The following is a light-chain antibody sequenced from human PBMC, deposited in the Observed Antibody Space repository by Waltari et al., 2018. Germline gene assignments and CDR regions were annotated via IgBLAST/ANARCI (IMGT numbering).Light chain of an antibody. J-gene: IGLJ3*02. CDR1: SSDVGTYNY. CDR3: SSYAGTSSMV. Sequence: QSALTQPASVSGSPGQSITISCTGTSSDVGTYNYVSWYQQYPGKAPTLVIYEVTNRPAGVSDRFSGSKSGSTASLTISGLQPDDEAHYYCSSYAGTSSMVFGGGTKLTVL. CDR2: EVT. V-gene: IGLV2-14*01.